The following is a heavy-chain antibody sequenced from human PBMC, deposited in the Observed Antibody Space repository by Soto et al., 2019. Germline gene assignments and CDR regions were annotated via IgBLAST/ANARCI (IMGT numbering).Heavy chain of an antibody. D-gene: IGHD2-21*02. CDR2: IHSDGSST. V-gene: IGHV3-74*01. J-gene: IGHJ3*01. CDR1: GFTFNYYW. CDR3: ARGDKGGFDL. Sequence: EVPLVESEGGLVQRGGSLRLSCAASGFTFNYYWMHWVRQAPGQGLVWVSHIHSDGSSTTYADSVKGRFTISRDNAKNTLYLQMNSVRAEDTAVYYCARGDKGGFDLWGQGTTVTVSS.